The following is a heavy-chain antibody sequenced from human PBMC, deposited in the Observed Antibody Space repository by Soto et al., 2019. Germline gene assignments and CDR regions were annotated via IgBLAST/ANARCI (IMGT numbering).Heavy chain of an antibody. CDR1: GFSLSTSGMC. CDR3: ARILEYYYGSGSYYMESAYDY. CDR2: IDWDDDK. Sequence: SGPTLVNPTQTLTLTCTFSGFSLSTSGMCVSWIRQPPGKALEWLARIDWDDDKYYSTSLKTRLTISKDTSKNQVVLTMTNIDPVDTATYYCARILEYYYGSGSYYMESAYDYWGQGTLVTVSS. V-gene: IGHV2-70*11. J-gene: IGHJ4*02. D-gene: IGHD3-10*01.